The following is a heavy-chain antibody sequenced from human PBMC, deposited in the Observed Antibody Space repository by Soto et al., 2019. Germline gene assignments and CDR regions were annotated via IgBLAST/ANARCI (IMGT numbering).Heavy chain of an antibody. CDR1: GGTFSSYA. D-gene: IGHD2-15*01. CDR2: IIPIFGTA. V-gene: IGHV1-69*12. J-gene: IGHJ6*02. CDR3: ASVETQRYYYGMGV. Sequence: QVQLVQSGAEVKKPGSSVKVSCKASGGTFSSYAISWVRQAPGQGLEWMGGIIPIFGTADYAQKFQGRVTIAEDESTNTAYMELSSLRSEDTAVYYCASVETQRYYYGMGVWGQGTTVTVSS.